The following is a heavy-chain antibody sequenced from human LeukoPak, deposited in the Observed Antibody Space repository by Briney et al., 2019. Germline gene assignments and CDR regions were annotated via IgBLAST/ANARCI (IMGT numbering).Heavy chain of an antibody. J-gene: IGHJ5*02. CDR2: IYYSGST. D-gene: IGHD5-18*01. CDR1: GGSISSSSYY. CDR3: ARSWDTAMTWFDP. V-gene: IGHV4-39*07. Sequence: SETLSLTCTVSGGSISSSSYYWGWIRQPPGKGPEWIGSIYYSGSTYYNPSLKSRVTISVDTSKNQFSLKLSSVTAADTDVYYCARSWDTAMTWFDPWGQGPLVTVSS.